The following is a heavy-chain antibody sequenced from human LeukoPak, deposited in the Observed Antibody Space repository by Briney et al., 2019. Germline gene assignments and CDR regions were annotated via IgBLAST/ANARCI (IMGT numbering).Heavy chain of an antibody. Sequence: PRRSPCPSRAASGFTLSSLGLEGGSQAPGKGLEWVAAISYDGSKKFYVDSVKGRFTISRDDSKNTLYLHMNSLRPEDTAVYNSGGDPGPYLDVCDIWGQGTLVTVSS. D-gene: IGHD3-16*01. CDR1: GFTLSSLG. V-gene: IGHV3-30*03. CDR3: GGDPGPYLDVCDI. J-gene: IGHJ1*01. CDR2: ISYDGSKK.